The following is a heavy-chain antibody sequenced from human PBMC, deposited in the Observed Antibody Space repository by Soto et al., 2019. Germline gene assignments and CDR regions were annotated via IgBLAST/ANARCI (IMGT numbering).Heavy chain of an antibody. D-gene: IGHD3-3*01. CDR1: GGSISSYY. Sequence: PSETLSLTCTVSGGSISSYYWSWIRQPPGKGLEWIGYIYYSGSTNYNPSLKSRVTISVDTSKNQFSLKLSSVTAADTAVYYCAREYDFWSGYGRGGTNWFDPWGQGTLVTVSS. CDR3: AREYDFWSGYGRGGTNWFDP. V-gene: IGHV4-59*01. J-gene: IGHJ5*02. CDR2: IYYSGST.